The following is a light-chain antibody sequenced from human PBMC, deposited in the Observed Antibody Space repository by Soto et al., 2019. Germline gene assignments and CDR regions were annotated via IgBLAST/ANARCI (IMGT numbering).Light chain of an antibody. Sequence: AIQMTQFPASLSASVGDRVTITCRASQGIRDELGWYQQKPGKAPKLLIYGASRLESVVPSRFSGSGSGTDFSLTIYSLRPEDSATYFCLQDYNYPRTFGQGTKLQIK. CDR1: QGIRDE. V-gene: IGKV1-6*01. CDR3: LQDYNYPRT. CDR2: GAS. J-gene: IGKJ2*01.